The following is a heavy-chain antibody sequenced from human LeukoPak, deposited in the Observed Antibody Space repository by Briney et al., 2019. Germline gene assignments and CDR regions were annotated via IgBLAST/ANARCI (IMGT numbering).Heavy chain of an antibody. D-gene: IGHD6-13*01. CDR1: GYTFTVHY. J-gene: IGHJ4*02. V-gene: IGHV1-2*02. CDR2: INPDSGGR. CDR3: ARELRGSSWYGNDY. Sequence: ASVTVSFKASGYTFTVHYMHWVRQAPGQGREGMGWINPDSGGRKYAQKFQGRVTITRDTTKSKVYMELRSLRSEDTAVYYCARELRGSSWYGNDYWGQGTLVTVSS.